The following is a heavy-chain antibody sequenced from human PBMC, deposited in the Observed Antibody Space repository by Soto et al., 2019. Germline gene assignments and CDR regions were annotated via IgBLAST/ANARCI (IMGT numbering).Heavy chain of an antibody. CDR3: ARHHGSPGSYFGMDV. Sequence: PGESLKISCKGSGYSFTSYWINWVRQMPGKGLEWMGIIYPGDSDTRYSPSFQGQVTISADKSINTAYPQWRGLKASDTAVYYCARHHGSPGSYFGMDVWGQGTTVTVSS. D-gene: IGHD6-13*01. V-gene: IGHV5-51*01. CDR2: IYPGDSDT. J-gene: IGHJ6*02. CDR1: GYSFTSYW.